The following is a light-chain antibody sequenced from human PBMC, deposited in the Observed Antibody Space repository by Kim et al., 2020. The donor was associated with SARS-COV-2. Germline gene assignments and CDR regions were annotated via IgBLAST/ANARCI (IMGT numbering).Light chain of an antibody. CDR1: QSVSSNY. Sequence: CPGERATLYCRASQSVSSNYLAWYQQKPGQAPRLLIYGASSRATGIPDRFSGSGSGTDFTLTITRLEPEDFAVYYCQQYSSSPATFGQGTKVDIK. J-gene: IGKJ1*01. CDR2: GAS. V-gene: IGKV3-20*01. CDR3: QQYSSSPAT.